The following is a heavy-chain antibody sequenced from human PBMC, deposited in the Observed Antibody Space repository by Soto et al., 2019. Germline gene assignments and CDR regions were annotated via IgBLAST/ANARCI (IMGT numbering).Heavy chain of an antibody. V-gene: IGHV1-3*01. D-gene: IGHD2-2*02. Sequence: QVQLVQSGAEVKKPGASVKVSCKASGYTFTSYAMHWVRQAPGQRLEWMGWINAGNGNTKYSQKFQGRVTITRDTSASTAYMELSSLRSEDTAVYYCARHDVVVPAAVLNWFDPWGQGTLVTVSS. CDR3: ARHDVVVPAAVLNWFDP. CDR1: GYTFTSYA. J-gene: IGHJ5*02. CDR2: INAGNGNT.